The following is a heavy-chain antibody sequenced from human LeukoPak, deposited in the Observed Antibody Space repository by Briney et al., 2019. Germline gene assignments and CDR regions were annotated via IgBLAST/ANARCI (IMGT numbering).Heavy chain of an antibody. CDR1: GFTVSSNY. V-gene: IGHV3-66*01. CDR3: ALVSYDFDY. D-gene: IGHD5-18*01. Sequence: PGGSLRLSCAASGFTVSSNYMSWVRQAPGKGLEWVSSISGVGSTSYADSVKGRFTISRDNSRSTLYLQMDSLRPEDTAMYYCALVSYDFDYWGQGTLVTVSS. J-gene: IGHJ4*02. CDR2: ISGVGST.